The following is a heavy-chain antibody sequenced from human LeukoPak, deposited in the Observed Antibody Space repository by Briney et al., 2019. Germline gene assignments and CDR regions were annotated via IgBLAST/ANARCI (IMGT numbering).Heavy chain of an antibody. J-gene: IGHJ6*03. CDR1: GFTLSSFA. Sequence: GGSLRLSRTASGFTLSSFAMSWVRQAPGKGLELVSTLSSSGVRTYYADSVKGRFTISRDNSLNTVFLQMNSLRGEDTAIYYCAKNKGQLVPNYCMNVWGKGTTVTVSS. CDR2: LSSSGVRT. CDR3: AKNKGQLVPNYCMNV. V-gene: IGHV3-23*01. D-gene: IGHD6-13*01.